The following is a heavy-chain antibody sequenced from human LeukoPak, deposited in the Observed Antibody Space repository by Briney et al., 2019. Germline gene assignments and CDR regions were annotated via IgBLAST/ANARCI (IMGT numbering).Heavy chain of an antibody. V-gene: IGHV4-59*01. CDR2: IYFSGST. J-gene: IGHJ5*02. D-gene: IGHD4-23*01. CDR3: ARIYGGQSDWFDP. Sequence: SETLSLTCTVSGGSISSYYWSWIRQPPGKGLEWIGYIYFSGSTNYNPSLKSRVTMSVDTSKNQFSLKLSSVTAADTAVYYCARIYGGQSDWFDPWGQGSLVTVSS. CDR1: GGSISSYY.